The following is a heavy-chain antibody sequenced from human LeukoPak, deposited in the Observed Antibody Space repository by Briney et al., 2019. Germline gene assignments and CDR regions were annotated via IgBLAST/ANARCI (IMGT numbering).Heavy chain of an antibody. V-gene: IGHV1-24*01. J-gene: IGHJ6*02. CDR2: FDPEDGET. Sequence: ASVKVSCKVSGYTLTELSMHWVRQAPGKGLEWMGGFDPEDGETIYAQKFQGRVTMTEDTSTDTAYMELSSLRSEDTAVYYCASLPEYSSGWSRSYYYYYGMDVWGQGTTVTVSS. CDR3: ASLPEYSSGWSRSYYYYYGMDV. D-gene: IGHD6-19*01. CDR1: GYTLTELS.